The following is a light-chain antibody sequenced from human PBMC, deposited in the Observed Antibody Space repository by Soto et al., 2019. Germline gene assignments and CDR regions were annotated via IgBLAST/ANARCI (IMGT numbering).Light chain of an antibody. J-gene: IGKJ5*01. CDR1: QSVSSN. CDR3: QQYNNWPPIT. V-gene: IGKV3-15*01. CDR2: GAS. Sequence: EIVMKQTADTVSVSPGERATLSCRASQSVSSNLAWYQQKPGQAPRLLIYGASTRATGIPARFSGSGSGTKFTLTISSLQSEDFAVYYCQQYNNWPPITFGQGTRLEIK.